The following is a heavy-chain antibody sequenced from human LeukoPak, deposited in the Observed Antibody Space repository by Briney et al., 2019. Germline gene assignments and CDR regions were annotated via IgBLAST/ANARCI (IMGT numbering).Heavy chain of an antibody. CDR2: ISAYNGNT. Sequence: ASVKVSCKASGYTFTSYGISWVRQAPGQGLEWMGWISAYNGNTNYAQKLQGRVTMTTDTSTSTAYMELRSLRSDDTAVYYCARHEGDRGVIITGFDYWGQGTLVTVSS. J-gene: IGHJ4*02. D-gene: IGHD3-10*01. CDR3: ARHEGDRGVIITGFDY. CDR1: GYTFTSYG. V-gene: IGHV1-18*01.